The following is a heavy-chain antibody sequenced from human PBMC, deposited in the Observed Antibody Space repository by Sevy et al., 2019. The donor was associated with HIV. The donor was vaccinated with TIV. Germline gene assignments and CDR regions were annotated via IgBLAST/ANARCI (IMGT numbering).Heavy chain of an antibody. Sequence: GGSLRLSCAASGFTFSGSAMHWVRQASGKGLEWVGRIRSKANSYATAYAASVKGRFTISRDDSKNTGYLQMNSLRTEDTAVYYCTSKISIEVAGGSDDAFDIWGQGTMVTVSS. CDR2: IRSKANSYAT. J-gene: IGHJ3*02. D-gene: IGHD6-19*01. CDR1: GFTFSGSA. V-gene: IGHV3-73*01. CDR3: TSKISIEVAGGSDDAFDI.